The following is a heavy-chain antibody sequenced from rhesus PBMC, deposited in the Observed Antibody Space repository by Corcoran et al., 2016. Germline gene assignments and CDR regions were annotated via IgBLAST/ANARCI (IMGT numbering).Heavy chain of an antibody. J-gene: IGHJ4*01. CDR1: GASISSNW. CDR2: ISGSNWTT. Sequence: QLQLQESGPGLVRASETLSLTCAVSGASISSNWWSWVRQSPGKGLEWIGRISGSNWTTNCNPSLKSRVIISTDTSKNQFSLNLRSVTAADTAVYHCAKGGSEFLDSWGQGVLVTVSS. CDR3: AKGGSEFLDS. V-gene: IGHV4-173*01.